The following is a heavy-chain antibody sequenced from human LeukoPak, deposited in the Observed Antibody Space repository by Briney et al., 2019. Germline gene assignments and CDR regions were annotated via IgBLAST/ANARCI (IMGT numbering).Heavy chain of an antibody. V-gene: IGHV3-23*01. J-gene: IGHJ4*02. CDR2: ISGIGGST. Sequence: QSGGSLRLSCAASGLTFNSHAMTWVRQAPGKGLEWVSAISGIGGSTFYADFVKGRFTISRDNSKNTLYLQMNTLRPEDTALYYCAKSSKAVMCYFDYWGQGTLVTVSS. CDR3: AKSSKAVMCYFDY. D-gene: IGHD4-11*01. CDR1: GLTFNSHA.